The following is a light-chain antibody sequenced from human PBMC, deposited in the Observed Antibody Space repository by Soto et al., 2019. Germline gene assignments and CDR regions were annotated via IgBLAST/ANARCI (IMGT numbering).Light chain of an antibody. CDR2: ANN. CDR3: TAWDDNLSAVV. V-gene: IGLV1-47*02. J-gene: IGLJ2*01. Sequence: QSVLAQSPSTSATPGQGGSISCSGGGSNIGTFYVSWYQHVPGTAPRLLIYANNQRPSGVPDRFSGSKSGTSASLAISGLRSEDEAYYYCTAWDDNLSAVVFGGGTKVTVL. CDR1: GSNIGTFY.